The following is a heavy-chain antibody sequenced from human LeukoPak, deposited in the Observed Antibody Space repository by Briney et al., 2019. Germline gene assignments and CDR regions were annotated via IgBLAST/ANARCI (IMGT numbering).Heavy chain of an antibody. CDR1: GGSISYGGYY. V-gene: IGHV4-31*03. CDR3: ARRVPDSSVLGIAFDI. D-gene: IGHD3-22*01. CDR2: MHYSGDT. J-gene: IGHJ3*02. Sequence: SQTLSLTCTVSGGSISYGGYYWTWIRQHPGKGLEWIGYMHYSGDTHYNPSLKGRVTISVDTSKNHFSLKLSSVTAADTAMYYCARRVPDSSVLGIAFDIWGQGTMVTVSS.